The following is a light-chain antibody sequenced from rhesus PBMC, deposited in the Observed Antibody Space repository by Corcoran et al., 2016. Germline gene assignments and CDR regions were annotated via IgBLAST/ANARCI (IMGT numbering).Light chain of an antibody. CDR3: QQHDNSPWT. V-gene: IGKV1-69*01. CDR2: RAS. Sequence: DIQMTQSPSSLSASVGDRVTITCRASQGISNWLAWYQQKPGKAPKLLIYRASNLETGVPSRFCGSGSGTDFTLTISSLQPEDIATNYCQQHDNSPWTFGQGTKVEIK. CDR1: QGISNW. J-gene: IGKJ1*01.